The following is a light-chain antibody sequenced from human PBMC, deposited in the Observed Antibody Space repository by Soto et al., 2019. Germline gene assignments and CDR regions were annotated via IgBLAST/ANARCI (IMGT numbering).Light chain of an antibody. V-gene: IGKV3-15*01. CDR3: QQYNYWPST. CDR2: GAS. Sequence: EIVITQSPATLSVSPGERSTLSCGASQSITYNLAWYLQKPGQAPRLLIYGASTRAAGVPARFSGSGSGTEFTLTISSLQSEDFAVYYCQQYNYWPSTSGGGTKVDSK. J-gene: IGKJ4*01. CDR1: QSITYN.